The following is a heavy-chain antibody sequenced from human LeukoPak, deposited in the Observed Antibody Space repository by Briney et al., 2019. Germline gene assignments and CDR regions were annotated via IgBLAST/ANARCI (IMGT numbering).Heavy chain of an antibody. Sequence: PGGSLRLSCAAPGFTFSSYEMNWVRQAPGKGLEWVAAILYVGSKKYYADSVKGRFTISRDNSKNTLYLQMNSLRAEDTAVYYCAKGGIAVAGTSYYYYMDVWGKGTTVTISS. J-gene: IGHJ6*03. CDR2: ILYVGSKK. D-gene: IGHD6-19*01. CDR3: AKGGIAVAGTSYYYYMDV. CDR1: GFTFSSYE. V-gene: IGHV3-30*18.